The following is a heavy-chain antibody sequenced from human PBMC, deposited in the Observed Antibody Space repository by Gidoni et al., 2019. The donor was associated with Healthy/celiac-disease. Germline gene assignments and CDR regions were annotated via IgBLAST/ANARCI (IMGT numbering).Heavy chain of an antibody. J-gene: IGHJ4*02. CDR2: ISRSSSYT. CDR3: AREIARPVGGLDY. CDR1: GFTVSDYY. D-gene: IGHD6-6*01. Sequence: QVQLVESGGGLVKPGGSLRISCAASGFTVSDYYMGWIRQAPGKWLEWVSYISRSSSYTNYADSVKSRFPISRDNAKNSLYLQMNSRRAEDTAVYYCAREIARPVGGLDYWGQGTLVTVSS. V-gene: IGHV3-11*06.